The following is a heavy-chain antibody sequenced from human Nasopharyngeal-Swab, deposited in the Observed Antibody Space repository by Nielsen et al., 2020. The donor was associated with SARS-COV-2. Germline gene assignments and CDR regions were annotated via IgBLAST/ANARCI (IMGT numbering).Heavy chain of an antibody. V-gene: IGHV3-53*01. Sequence: GESLKISCAASGFTVSSNYMSWVRQAPGKGLEWVSTISDSGDNTYYADSVKGRFTISRDNSKNTLYLQMNSLRAEDTAVYYCARVGDYGEPLDYWGQGTLVTVSS. D-gene: IGHD4-17*01. CDR1: GFTVSSNY. CDR3: ARVGDYGEPLDY. J-gene: IGHJ4*02. CDR2: ISDSGDNT.